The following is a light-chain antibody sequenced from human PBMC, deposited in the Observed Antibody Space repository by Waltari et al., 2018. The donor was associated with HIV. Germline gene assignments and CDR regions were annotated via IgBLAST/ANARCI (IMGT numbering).Light chain of an antibody. V-gene: IGLV1-40*01. J-gene: IGLJ1*01. CDR3: QSYDSSLSGSLV. Sequence: QSVLTQPPSVSGAPGQRVTISCTGSSSNIGAGYDVHWYQQLPGTAPKLLIYGNLNRPSGVPDRFSGSKSGTSASLAITGLQAEDEADYYCQSYDSSLSGSLVFGTGTKVTVL. CDR2: GNL. CDR1: SSNIGAGYD.